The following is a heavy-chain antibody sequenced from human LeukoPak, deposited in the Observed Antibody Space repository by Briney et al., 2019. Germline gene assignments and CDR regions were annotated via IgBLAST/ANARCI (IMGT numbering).Heavy chain of an antibody. D-gene: IGHD2-2*01. CDR3: ARAGHCSSTSCSPYYYYYMDV. CDR2: IYYSGST. Sequence: PSETLSLTCTVSGGSISSYYWSWIRQPPGKGLEWIGYIYYSGSTNYNPSLKSRVTISVDTSKNQFSLKLSSVTAADTAVYYCARAGHCSSTSCSPYYYYYMDVWGKGTTVTISS. CDR1: GGSISSYY. V-gene: IGHV4-59*08. J-gene: IGHJ6*03.